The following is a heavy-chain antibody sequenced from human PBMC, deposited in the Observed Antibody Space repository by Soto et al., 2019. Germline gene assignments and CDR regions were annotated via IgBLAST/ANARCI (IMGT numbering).Heavy chain of an antibody. Sequence: EVQLVESGGGLVKPGGSLRLSCAASGFTFSSYSMNWVRQAPGKGLEWVSSISSSSSYIYYADSVKGRFTISRDNAKNSLYLQMNSLRAEDTAVYYCARDFMVYAHFDYWGQGTLVTVSS. D-gene: IGHD2-8*01. CDR1: GFTFSSYS. J-gene: IGHJ4*02. CDR3: ARDFMVYAHFDY. V-gene: IGHV3-21*01. CDR2: ISSSSSYI.